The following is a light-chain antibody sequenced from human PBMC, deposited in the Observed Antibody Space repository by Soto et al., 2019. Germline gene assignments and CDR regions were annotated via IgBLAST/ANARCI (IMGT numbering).Light chain of an antibody. V-gene: IGLV2-14*03. CDR3: ISYTDRQSYL. CDR2: AVS. J-gene: IGLJ1*01. CDR1: SSDIGSYDH. Sequence: QSALAQPASVSGSPGQSITISFSGTSSDIGSYDHVAWYQQFPGKSPKLIIYAVSDRPSGVSDRFSGSKSGISASLTISGLQTEDEADYYCISYTDRQSYLFGTGTKATV.